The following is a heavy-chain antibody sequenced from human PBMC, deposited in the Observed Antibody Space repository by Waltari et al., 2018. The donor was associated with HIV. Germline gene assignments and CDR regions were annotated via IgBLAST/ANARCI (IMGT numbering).Heavy chain of an antibody. CDR3: ARHPMIVVDTYYFDY. V-gene: IGHV4-39*01. CDR2: IYYSGST. D-gene: IGHD3-22*01. CDR1: GDSISSSSYY. J-gene: IGHJ4*02. Sequence: QLQLQESGPGLVKPSETLSLTCTVSGDSISSSSYYWGWTGEPPGKGLEWIVSIYYSGSTYYNPSLKSRVTISVDTSKNQFSLKLSSVTAADTAVYYCARHPMIVVDTYYFDYWGQGTLVTVSS.